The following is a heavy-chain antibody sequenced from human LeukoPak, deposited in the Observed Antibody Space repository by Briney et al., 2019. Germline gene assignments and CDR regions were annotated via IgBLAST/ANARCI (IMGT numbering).Heavy chain of an antibody. J-gene: IGHJ4*02. D-gene: IGHD6-13*01. Sequence: SETLSLTCTVSGGSISTYYWTWIRQPAGKGLEWIGRIYSSGSTNYNPSLKSRVTISVDTSKNQFSLKLSSVTAADTAVYYCARTVAAAGREVDYWGQGTLVTVSS. CDR2: IYSSGST. CDR1: GGSISTYY. V-gene: IGHV4-4*07. CDR3: ARTVAAAGREVDY.